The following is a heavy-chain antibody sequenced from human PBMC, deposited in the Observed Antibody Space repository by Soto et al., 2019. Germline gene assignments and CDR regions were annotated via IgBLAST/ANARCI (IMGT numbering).Heavy chain of an antibody. CDR1: GFTFSSYS. J-gene: IGHJ4*02. D-gene: IGHD3-10*01. CDR3: ARDLDYYGSGSYYYFDY. CDR2: ISSSSSYI. Sequence: ESGGGLVKPGGSLRLSCAASGFTFSSYSMNWVRQAPGKGLEWVSSISSSSSYIYYADSVKGRFTISRDNAKNSLYLQMNSLRAEDTAVYYCARDLDYYGSGSYYYFDYWGQGTLVTVSS. V-gene: IGHV3-21*01.